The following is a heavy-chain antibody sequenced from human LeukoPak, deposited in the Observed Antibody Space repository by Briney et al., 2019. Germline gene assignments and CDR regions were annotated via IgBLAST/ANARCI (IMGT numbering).Heavy chain of an antibody. CDR2: ISGSGGST. J-gene: IGHJ6*03. D-gene: IGHD6-13*01. V-gene: IGHV3-23*01. Sequence: GGSLRLSCAASGFTFSSYGMSWVRQAPGKGLEWVSAISGSGGSTYYADSVKGRFTISRDNSKNTLYLQMNSLRADDTAVYYCARDRGLDIAAAGKFRHYYYYMDIWGKGTTVTVFS. CDR1: GFTFSSYG. CDR3: ARDRGLDIAAAGKFRHYYYYMDI.